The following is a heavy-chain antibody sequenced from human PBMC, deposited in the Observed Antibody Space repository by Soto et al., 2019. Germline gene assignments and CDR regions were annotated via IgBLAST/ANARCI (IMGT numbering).Heavy chain of an antibody. V-gene: IGHV3-74*01. CDR1: GVTFSSYG. D-gene: IGHD2-2*01. CDR3: ARDAPFINQARFDY. Sequence: GGSLRLSCAASGVTFSSYGMHWVRQAPGKGLVWVSRINSDGSSTSYADSVKGRFTISRDNAKNTLYLQMNSLRAEDTAVYYCARDAPFINQARFDYWGQGTLVTVSS. J-gene: IGHJ4*02. CDR2: INSDGSST.